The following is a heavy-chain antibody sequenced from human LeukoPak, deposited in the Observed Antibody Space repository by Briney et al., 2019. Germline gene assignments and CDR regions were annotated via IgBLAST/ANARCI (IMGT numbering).Heavy chain of an antibody. D-gene: IGHD1-26*01. Sequence: GGSLRLSCAASGFTFDDYAMHWVRQAPGKGLEWVSAVSGSGDTTYYADSVKGRITISRDNSKNMVYLQMNSLRVEDTAVYYCAKDRAYSGNYYYFDYWGQGTLVTVSS. CDR1: GFTFDDYA. CDR3: AKDRAYSGNYYYFDY. J-gene: IGHJ4*02. V-gene: IGHV3-23*01. CDR2: VSGSGDTT.